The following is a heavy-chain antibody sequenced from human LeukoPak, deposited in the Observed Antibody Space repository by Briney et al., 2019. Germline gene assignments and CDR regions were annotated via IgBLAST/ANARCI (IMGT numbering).Heavy chain of an antibody. Sequence: GGSLRLSCAASGFTFSSYAMSWVRQAPGKGLEWVSAISGSGGSTYYADSVKGRFTISRDNSKNTLYLQMNSLRAEDTAVYYCARGEAHSSSWYWGSYYMDVWGKGTTVTVSS. CDR3: ARGEAHSSSWYWGSYYMDV. CDR2: ISGSGGST. CDR1: GFTFSSYA. V-gene: IGHV3-23*01. J-gene: IGHJ6*03. D-gene: IGHD6-13*01.